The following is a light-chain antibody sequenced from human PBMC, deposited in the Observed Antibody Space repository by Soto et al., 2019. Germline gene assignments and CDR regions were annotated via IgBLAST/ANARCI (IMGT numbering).Light chain of an antibody. CDR3: QQSYSAPPWT. Sequence: DIQMTQPPSSLSASVGDRVTISCRASQSISTYLNWYQQKPGKAPRLLIYAASTVQTGVPPRFSGSGSGTEFTLTISSLRLDDIATYFCQQSYSAPPWTFGQGTKVEIK. CDR1: QSISTY. CDR2: AAS. V-gene: IGKV1-39*01. J-gene: IGKJ1*01.